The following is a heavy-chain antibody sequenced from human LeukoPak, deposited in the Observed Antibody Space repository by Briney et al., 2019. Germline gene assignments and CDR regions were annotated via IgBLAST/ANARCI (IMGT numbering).Heavy chain of an antibody. D-gene: IGHD5-18*01. V-gene: IGHV3-74*01. J-gene: IGHJ6*03. CDR3: ARVSADTAMVWTDYYYYYYMDV. Sequence: PGGSLRLSCAPSGFSVSYHWMHWVRQAPGKGLVWVSRINVDGSVTNYADSVKGRSTISRDSAKNTLDLQMNSLRPEDTAVYYCARVSADTAMVWTDYYYYYYMDVWDKGTTVTVSS. CDR2: INVDGSVT. CDR1: GFSVSYHW.